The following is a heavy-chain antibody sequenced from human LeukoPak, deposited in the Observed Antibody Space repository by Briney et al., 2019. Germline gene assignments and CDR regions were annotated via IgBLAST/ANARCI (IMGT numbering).Heavy chain of an antibody. V-gene: IGHV1-46*01. CDR2: INPSGGST. J-gene: IGHJ6*03. D-gene: IGHD2-21*02. CDR3: ARDSSRYCGGDCYFEPYYMDV. Sequence: ASVKVSCKASGYTFTSYYMHWVRQAPGQGLEWMGIINPSGGSTSYAQTFQGRVTMTRDMSTSTVYMELSSLRSEDTAVYYCARDSSRYCGGDCYFEPYYMDVWGKGTTVTVSS. CDR1: GYTFTSYY.